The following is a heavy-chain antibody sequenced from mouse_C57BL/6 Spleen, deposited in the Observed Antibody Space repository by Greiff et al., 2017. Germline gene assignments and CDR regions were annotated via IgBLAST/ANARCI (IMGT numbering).Heavy chain of an antibody. V-gene: IGHV1-76*01. CDR3: ERWDGPGHGFAY. CDR1: GYTFTDYY. Sequence: VQLQQSGAELVRPGASVKLSCKASGYTFTDYYINWVKQRPGQGLEWIARIYPGSGNTYYNEKFKGKATLTAETSSSTAYMQLSSLTSEDSAVYVCERWDGPGHGFAYWGQGTLVTVSA. CDR2: IYPGSGNT. J-gene: IGHJ3*01. D-gene: IGHD4-1*01.